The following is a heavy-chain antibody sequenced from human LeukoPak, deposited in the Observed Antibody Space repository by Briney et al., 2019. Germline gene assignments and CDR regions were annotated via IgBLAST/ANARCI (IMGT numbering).Heavy chain of an antibody. CDR3: ARSSHNAYFYDTMNSSFDC. Sequence: GGSLRLSCAASGFTFSDYWMGWVRQAPGKGLEWVANINQDDSEKFYVDSVKGRFTISRDNAKNPLYLQMNSLRAEDTAVYYCARSSHNAYFYDTMNSSFDCWGQGTLVTVSS. CDR2: INQDDSEK. V-gene: IGHV3-7*01. J-gene: IGHJ4*02. D-gene: IGHD3-22*01. CDR1: GFTFSDYW.